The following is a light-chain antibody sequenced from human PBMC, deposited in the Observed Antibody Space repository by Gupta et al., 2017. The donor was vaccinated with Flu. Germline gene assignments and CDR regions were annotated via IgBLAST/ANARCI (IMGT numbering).Light chain of an antibody. Sequence: EDRVTLSCRAGHSVVTNLAWYQQKPGQAPRLLIYVESPRATGIPARFSGSGSGTEFSLTSSSLRTEDFAAYYCQQYNNWPQTFGQGTKLEIK. CDR1: HSVVTN. CDR2: VES. J-gene: IGKJ2*01. CDR3: QQYNNWPQT. V-gene: IGKV3-15*01.